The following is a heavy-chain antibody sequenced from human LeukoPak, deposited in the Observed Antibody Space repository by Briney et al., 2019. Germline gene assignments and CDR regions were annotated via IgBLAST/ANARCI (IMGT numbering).Heavy chain of an antibody. Sequence: PGGSLRLSCAASGFTFSSYAMSWVRQAPGKGLEWVSAISGSGGSTYYADSVKGRFTISRDNSKNTLYLQMKSLRAGDTAVYYCAKDQTPSSPSTVTMTFDYWGQGTLVTVSS. D-gene: IGHD4-17*01. CDR1: GFTFSSYA. V-gene: IGHV3-23*01. CDR3: AKDQTPSSPSTVTMTFDY. CDR2: ISGSGGST. J-gene: IGHJ4*02.